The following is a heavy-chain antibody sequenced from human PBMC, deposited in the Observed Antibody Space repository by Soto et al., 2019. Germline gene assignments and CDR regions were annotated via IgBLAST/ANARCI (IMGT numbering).Heavy chain of an antibody. CDR3: ARNPGPTTSGNWLAP. CDR2: ISTYSGDT. CDR1: GYTFFTYD. J-gene: IGHJ5*02. D-gene: IGHD5-12*01. V-gene: IGHV1-18*01. Sequence: QVHLVQSGVEVKTPGASVKVSCQASGYTFFTYDISWVRQAPGQGLEWMGWISTYSGDTKYAQKFQGRVTMTTDTSTTTAHLELRSLRSDDTAVYYCARNPGPTTSGNWLAPWGQGTLVHVSS.